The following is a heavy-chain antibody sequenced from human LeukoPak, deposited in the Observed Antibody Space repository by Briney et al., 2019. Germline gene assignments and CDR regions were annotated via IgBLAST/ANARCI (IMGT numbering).Heavy chain of an antibody. V-gene: IGHV1-69*05. CDR2: IIPIFGTA. CDR3: ARGLSVQLWLAH. Sequence: GASVKVSCKASGYTFTSYAISWVRRAPGQGLEWMGGIIPIFGTANYAQKFQGRVTITTDESTSTAYMELSSLRSEDTAVYYCARGLSVQLWLAHWGQGTLVTVSS. CDR1: GYTFTSYA. J-gene: IGHJ5*02. D-gene: IGHD5-18*01.